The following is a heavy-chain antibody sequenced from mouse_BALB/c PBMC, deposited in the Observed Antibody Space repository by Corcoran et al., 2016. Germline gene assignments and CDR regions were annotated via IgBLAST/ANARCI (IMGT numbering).Heavy chain of an antibody. Sequence: EVQLQQSGPELVKPGASVKMSCKASGYTFTDYYMKWLKQSHGKNLEWIGDVDPNNGGTSYSQNFKGKATLTVDKSSSTAYMQLNSPTSEDSAVYFCARDRYWYFDVWGAGTTVTVSS. CDR2: VDPNNGGT. D-gene: IGHD2-14*01. J-gene: IGHJ1*01. CDR3: ARDRYWYFDV. V-gene: IGHV1-26*01. CDR1: GYTFTDYY.